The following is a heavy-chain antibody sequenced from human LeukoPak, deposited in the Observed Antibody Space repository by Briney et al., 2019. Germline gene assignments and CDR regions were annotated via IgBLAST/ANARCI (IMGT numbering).Heavy chain of an antibody. CDR1: GYTFTSYY. CDR2: INPNSGGT. J-gene: IGHJ5*02. D-gene: IGHD6-19*01. Sequence: EASVKVSCKASGYTFTSYYMHWVRQAPGQGLEWMGWINPNSGGTNYAQKFQGRVTMTRDTSISTAYMELSRLRSDDTAVYYCARVRPIFYSSGWPPYNWFDPWGQGTLVTVSS. CDR3: ARVRPIFYSSGWPPYNWFDP. V-gene: IGHV1-2*02.